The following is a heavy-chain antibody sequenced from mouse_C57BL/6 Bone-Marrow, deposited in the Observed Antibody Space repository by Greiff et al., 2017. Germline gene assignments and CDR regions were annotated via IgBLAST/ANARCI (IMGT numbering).Heavy chain of an antibody. CDR2: IYPRSGNT. J-gene: IGHJ4*01. Sequence: QVQLQQSGAELARPGASVKLSCKASGYTFTSYGISWVKQRTGQGLEWIGEIYPRSGNTYYNEKFKGKATLTADKSSSTAYMELRSLTSEDSAVYFCAKSGLFITTVVATYYYAMDYWGQGTSVTVSS. V-gene: IGHV1-81*01. CDR1: GYTFTSYG. D-gene: IGHD1-1*01. CDR3: AKSGLFITTVVATYYYAMDY.